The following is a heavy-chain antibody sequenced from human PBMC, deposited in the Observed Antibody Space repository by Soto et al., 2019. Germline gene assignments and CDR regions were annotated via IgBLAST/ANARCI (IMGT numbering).Heavy chain of an antibody. V-gene: IGHV3-30-3*01. CDR2: ISYDGSNK. CDR1: GFTFSSYA. D-gene: IGHD2-15*01. Sequence: GGSLRLSCAASGFTFSSYAMHWVRQAPGKGLEWVAVISYDGSNKYYADSVKGRFTISRDNSKNTLYLQMNSLRAEDTAVYYCARGGGIVSKHLFDYWGQGTLVTVT. CDR3: ARGGGIVSKHLFDY. J-gene: IGHJ4*02.